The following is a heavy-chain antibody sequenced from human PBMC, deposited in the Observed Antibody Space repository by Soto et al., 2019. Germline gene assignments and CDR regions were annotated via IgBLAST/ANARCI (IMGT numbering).Heavy chain of an antibody. CDR3: VRLDARDDYSNRSCIFDS. CDR1: GYRFPSYW. J-gene: IGHJ4*02. D-gene: IGHD4-4*01. V-gene: IGHV5-51*03. Sequence: GAEGKKPGESLKMSCEGSGYRFPSYWIGWVRQMPGKGLEWMGIIYPDDSDIRYSPSFQGQVTISADNSIRTAYLQWSSLKASDTAMYYCVRLDARDDYSNRSCIFDSWGQGTLVTVSS. CDR2: IYPDDSDI.